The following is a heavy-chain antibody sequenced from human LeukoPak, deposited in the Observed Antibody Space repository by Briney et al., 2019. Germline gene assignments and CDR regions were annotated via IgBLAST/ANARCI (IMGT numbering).Heavy chain of an antibody. V-gene: IGHV3-74*01. J-gene: IGHJ5*02. Sequence: GGSLRLSCAASGFTFSSYWMHWIRQAPGKGLVWVSRINSDGSSTSYADSVKGRFTISRDNAKNTLYLQMNSLRAEDTAVYYCARVPPYYYDSSGYGRFAPCGQGTLVTVSS. CDR2: INSDGSST. CDR1: GFTFSSYW. D-gene: IGHD3-22*01. CDR3: ARVPPYYYDSSGYGRFAP.